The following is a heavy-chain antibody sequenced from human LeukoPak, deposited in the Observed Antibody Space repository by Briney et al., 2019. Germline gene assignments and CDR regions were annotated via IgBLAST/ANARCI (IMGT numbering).Heavy chain of an antibody. V-gene: IGHV1-2*02. CDR3: ATGRVQTNYYYYMDV. Sequence: ASVKVSCKASGYTFTGYYMHWVRQAPGQGLEWMGWINPNSGGTNYAQKFQGRVTMTEDTSTDTAYMELSSLRSEDTAVYYCATGRVQTNYYYYMDVWGKGTTVTVSS. CDR2: INPNSGGT. J-gene: IGHJ6*03. CDR1: GYTFTGYY. D-gene: IGHD3-10*01.